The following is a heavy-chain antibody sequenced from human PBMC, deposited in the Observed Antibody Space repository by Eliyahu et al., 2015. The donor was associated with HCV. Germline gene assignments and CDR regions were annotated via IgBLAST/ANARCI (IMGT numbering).Heavy chain of an antibody. J-gene: IGHJ3*02. V-gene: IGHV4-59*01. Sequence: LVQFWARLSLTCSVSGGSIVNSDWNXIRQPPGKGLXWXGEWNGYINDRGIIXYNPSLKNRVTMSLDASKNFFSLKLRSVTATDTAVYYCARERAEGSGLAFDIWGQGMMVTVSS. CDR1: GGSIVNSD. D-gene: IGHD3-10*01. CDR3: ARERAEGSGLAFDI. CDR2: INDRGII.